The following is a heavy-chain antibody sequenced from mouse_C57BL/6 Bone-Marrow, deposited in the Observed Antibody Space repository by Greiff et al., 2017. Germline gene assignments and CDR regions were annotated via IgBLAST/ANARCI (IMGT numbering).Heavy chain of an antibody. D-gene: IGHD1-1*01. Sequence: QVQLKQPGAELVRPGSSVKLSCKASGYTFTSYWMEWVKQRPGQGLEWIGNIYPSDSETHYNQKFKDKATLTVDKSSSTAYMQLSSLTSEDSAVYYCASDYGSSYGFAYWGQGTLVTVSA. CDR3: ASDYGSSYGFAY. J-gene: IGHJ3*01. V-gene: IGHV1-61*01. CDR2: IYPSDSET. CDR1: GYTFTSYW.